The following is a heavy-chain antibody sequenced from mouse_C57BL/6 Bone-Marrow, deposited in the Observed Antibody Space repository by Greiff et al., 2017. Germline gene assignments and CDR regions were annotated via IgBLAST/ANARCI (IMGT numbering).Heavy chain of an antibody. J-gene: IGHJ1*03. Sequence: EVQLQQSGAELVRPGDSVKLSCTASGFNIKDDYMHWVKQRPEQGLEWIGWIVTENGDTEYASKFQGKATITADTSSNTAYLQISSLTSEDTAVYYCTTDHYYGISYVGWYFDVWGTGTTVTVSA. CDR3: TTDHYYGISYVGWYFDV. CDR2: IVTENGDT. V-gene: IGHV14-4*01. CDR1: GFNIKDDY. D-gene: IGHD1-1*01.